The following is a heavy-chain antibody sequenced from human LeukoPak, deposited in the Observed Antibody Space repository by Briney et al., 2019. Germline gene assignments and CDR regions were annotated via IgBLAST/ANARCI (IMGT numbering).Heavy chain of an antibody. V-gene: IGHV3-23*01. CDR1: GFTFSSYW. CDR2: ITGTADKT. D-gene: IGHD6-19*01. CDR3: ARRGGSRGWGAFDI. J-gene: IGHJ3*02. Sequence: PGGSLRLSCAASGFTFSSYWMSWVRQAPGKGLEWVPSITGTADKTYDADSVKGRFTISRDNSKNTLSLQMSSLRVEDTAIYYCARRGGSRGWGAFDIWGQGTIVTVSS.